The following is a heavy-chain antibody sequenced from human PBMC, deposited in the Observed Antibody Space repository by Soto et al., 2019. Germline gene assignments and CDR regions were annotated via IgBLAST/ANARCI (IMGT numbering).Heavy chain of an antibody. CDR3: AREMHLGSGWGDIDY. J-gene: IGHJ4*02. D-gene: IGHD6-19*01. CDR1: GFTISAKW. CDR2: INEDGSKK. V-gene: IGHV3-7*03. Sequence: GGSLRLSCAVSGFTISAKWMSWVRQAPGKGLEWLANINEDGSKKFYVDSVKGRFTISKDNAKNSLSLQLGSLRAEDTAVYYCAREMHLGSGWGDIDYWGQGTMVT.